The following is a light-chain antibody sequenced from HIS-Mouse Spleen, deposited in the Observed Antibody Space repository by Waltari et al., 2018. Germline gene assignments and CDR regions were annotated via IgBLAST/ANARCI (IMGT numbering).Light chain of an antibody. Sequence: SYELTQPPSVSVSPGQTARLTCPGDALPNQYAYWYQQKPGQAPVLVIYKDSERPSGIPERFSGSSSGTTVTLTISGVQAEDEADYYCQSADSSGTYVVFGGGTKLTVL. J-gene: IGLJ2*01. V-gene: IGLV3-25*03. CDR2: KDS. CDR1: ALPNQY. CDR3: QSADSSGTYVV.